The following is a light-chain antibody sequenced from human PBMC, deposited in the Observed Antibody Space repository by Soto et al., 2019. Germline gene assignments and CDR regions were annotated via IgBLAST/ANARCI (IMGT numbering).Light chain of an antibody. CDR1: QYVTSSY. V-gene: IGKV3D-20*02. CDR2: DAS. CDR3: QQRSNWPIT. J-gene: IGKJ5*01. Sequence: EIVLTQSPGTLSLSPGESATLSCRASQYVTSSYLAWYQQKPGQAPRLLIYDASNRATGIPARFSGSGSGTDFTLTISSLEPEDFAVYYCQQRSNWPITFGQGTRLEIK.